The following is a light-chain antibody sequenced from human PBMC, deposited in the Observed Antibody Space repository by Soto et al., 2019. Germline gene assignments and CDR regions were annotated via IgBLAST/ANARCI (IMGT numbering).Light chain of an antibody. CDR1: SSDVGSHNL. CDR3: CSYGGSRAF. Sequence: QSALTQPASVSGSPGQSITISCTGTSSDVGSHNLVSWYQQHPGQAPKLMIYEVSKRPLGVSARFSASKSGNTASLTISGLQAEDEADYYCCSYGGSRAFFGGVTPLTVL. J-gene: IGLJ7*01. V-gene: IGLV2-23*02. CDR2: EVS.